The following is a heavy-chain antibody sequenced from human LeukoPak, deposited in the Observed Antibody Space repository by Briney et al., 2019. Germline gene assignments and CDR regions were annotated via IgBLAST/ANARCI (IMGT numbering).Heavy chain of an antibody. Sequence: PSETLSLTCTVSGGSISSYYWSWIRQPPGKGLEWIGYIYYSGSTNYNPSLKSRVTISVDTSKNQFSLKLSSVTAEDTAVYYCARRGLRYLGYYYYYYMDVWGRGTTVTVSS. V-gene: IGHV4-59*01. CDR3: ARRGLRYLGYYYYYYMDV. J-gene: IGHJ6*03. CDR1: GGSISSYY. CDR2: IYYSGST. D-gene: IGHD3-16*01.